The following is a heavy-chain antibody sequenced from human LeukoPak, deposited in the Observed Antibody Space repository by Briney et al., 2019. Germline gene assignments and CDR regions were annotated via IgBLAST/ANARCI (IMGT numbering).Heavy chain of an antibody. CDR1: GGSISSYY. CDR3: ARAGGSSGWYDAFDI. V-gene: IGHV4-59*01. J-gene: IGHJ3*02. CDR2: IYYSGST. D-gene: IGHD6-13*01. Sequence: PSETLSLTCTVSGGSISSYYWSWIRQPPGRGLEWIGYIYYSGSTSYNPSLKSRVTISVDTSKNQFSLKLSSVTAADTAVYYCARAGGSSGWYDAFDIWGQGTMVTVSS.